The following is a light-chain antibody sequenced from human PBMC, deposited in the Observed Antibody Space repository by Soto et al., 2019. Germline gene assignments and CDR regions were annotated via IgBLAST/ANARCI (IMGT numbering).Light chain of an antibody. CDR1: SSDVGSYNL. Sequence: QSVLTQPASVSGSPGQSITISCTGTSSDVGSYNLVSWYQQHPGKAPKFMIYEVNKRPSGVSNRFSGSKSGNTASLTISGLQAEDEADYYCCSYAGSTTPVVFGGGTKLTVL. CDR3: CSYAGSTTPVV. V-gene: IGLV2-23*02. J-gene: IGLJ2*01. CDR2: EVN.